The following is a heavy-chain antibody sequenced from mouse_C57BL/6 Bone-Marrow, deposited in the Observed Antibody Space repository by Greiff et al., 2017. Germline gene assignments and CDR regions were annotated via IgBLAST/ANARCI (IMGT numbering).Heavy chain of an antibody. D-gene: IGHD1-1*02. CDR1: GFNIKDDY. J-gene: IGHJ3*01. V-gene: IGHV14-4*01. Sequence: VQLQQSGAELVRPGASVKLSCTASGFNIKDDYMHWVKQRPEQGLEWIGWIVPENGDTEYDSKFQGKATMTADTSSNTAYLQLSSLASEGTAVYYCTPHYGGLWFAYWGQGTLVTVSA. CDR3: TPHYGGLWFAY. CDR2: IVPENGDT.